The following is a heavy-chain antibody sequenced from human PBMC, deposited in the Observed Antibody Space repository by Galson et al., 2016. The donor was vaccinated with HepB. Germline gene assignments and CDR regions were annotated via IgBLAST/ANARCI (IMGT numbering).Heavy chain of an antibody. CDR3: AREVRKNGMDV. CDR1: GFTFSNYD. D-gene: IGHD2-2*01. J-gene: IGHJ6*02. CDR2: IGSTGDT. Sequence: SLRLSCAASGFTFSNYDMHWVRQVTGKGLEWVSAIGSTGDTYYLDSVKGRFTISRENAKNSFYLQMNSLRAGDTAWYYCAREVRKNGMDVWGQGTTVTVSS. V-gene: IGHV3-13*01.